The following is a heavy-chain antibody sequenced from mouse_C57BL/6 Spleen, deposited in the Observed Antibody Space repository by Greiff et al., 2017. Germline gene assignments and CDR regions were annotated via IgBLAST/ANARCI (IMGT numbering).Heavy chain of an antibody. J-gene: IGHJ2*01. CDR2: IYPRSGNT. CDR1: GYTFTSYG. D-gene: IGHD1-1*01. Sequence: QVQLQQSGAELARPGASVKLSCKASGYTFTSYGISWVKQRTGPGLEWIGEIYPRSGNTYYNEKFKGKATLTADKSSSTAYMELRSLTSEDSAVYFCATLPVVATDFDYWGQGTTRTVSS. CDR3: ATLPVVATDFDY. V-gene: IGHV1-81*01.